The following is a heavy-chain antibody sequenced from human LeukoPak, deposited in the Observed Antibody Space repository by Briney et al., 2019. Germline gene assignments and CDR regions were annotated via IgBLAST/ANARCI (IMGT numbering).Heavy chain of an antibody. J-gene: IGHJ2*01. CDR3: ARPDGWYYDSVGYFDL. CDR2: ISYDGSNK. CDR1: GFTFSSYA. Sequence: PGGSLRLSCAASGFTFSSYAMHWVRQAPGKGLEWVAVISYDGSNKYCADSVKGRFTISRDNSKNTLYLQMNSLRAEDTAVYYCARPDGWYYDSVGYFDLWGRGTLVTVSS. V-gene: IGHV3-30-3*01. D-gene: IGHD3-22*01.